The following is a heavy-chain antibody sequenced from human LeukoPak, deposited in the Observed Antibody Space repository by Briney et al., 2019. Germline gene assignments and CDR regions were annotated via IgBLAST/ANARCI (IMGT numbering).Heavy chain of an antibody. V-gene: IGHV3-23*01. Sequence: GGSLRLSCAASGFTFSTYVMNWVRQAPGKGLEWVSTISDSGGSTYYADSVKGRFTVSRDNSKSTLYLQMNSLRAEDAAVYYCGRYYVMDVWGQGTSVTVSS. CDR2: ISDSGGST. CDR3: GRYYVMDV. J-gene: IGHJ6*02. CDR1: GFTFSTYV.